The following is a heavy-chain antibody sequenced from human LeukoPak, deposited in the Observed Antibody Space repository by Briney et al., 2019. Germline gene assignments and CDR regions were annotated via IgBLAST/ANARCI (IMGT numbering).Heavy chain of an antibody. CDR1: GYTFTKFP. CDR2: ISTYNGNT. D-gene: IGHD1-26*01. Sequence: ASVKVSCKASGYTFTKFPIGWVRQAPGQGLECMGWISTYNGNTKYAPSLQGRVTMTTDTSTSTAYMQLRSLRSDDTAMYYCARVGGNYEGLIDCWGQGTLVTVSS. CDR3: ARVGGNYEGLIDC. J-gene: IGHJ4*02. V-gene: IGHV1-18*01.